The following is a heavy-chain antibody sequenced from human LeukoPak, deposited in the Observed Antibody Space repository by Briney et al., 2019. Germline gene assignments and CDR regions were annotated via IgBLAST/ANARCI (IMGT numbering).Heavy chain of an antibody. Sequence: SETLSLTCAVYGGSLSGYYWSWIRQPPGKGLEWIGEINHSGSTNYNPSLKRRATISVDTPKHQLSLKLSSMTAADTAVYYCARQWMVSPLFDYWGQGTLVAVCS. CDR2: INHSGST. CDR1: GGSLSGYY. V-gene: IGHV4-34*01. J-gene: IGHJ4*02. CDR3: ARQWMVSPLFDY. D-gene: IGHD6-19*01.